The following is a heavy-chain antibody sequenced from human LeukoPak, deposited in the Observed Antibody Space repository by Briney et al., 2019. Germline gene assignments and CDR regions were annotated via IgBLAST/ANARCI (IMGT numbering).Heavy chain of an antibody. V-gene: IGHV4-59*01. J-gene: IGHJ6*03. D-gene: IGHD3-22*01. CDR3: ARQGFDDTWAYYYMDV. CDR2: MSYIGIT. Sequence: SETLSLTCTVSGDSMRSYYWSWIRQPPGQGLEWIGYMSYIGITNYNPSLKSRVTISVDTSKNQFSLKLSSVTAADTAVYYCARQGFDDTWAYYYMDVWGKGTTVTVSS. CDR1: GDSMRSYY.